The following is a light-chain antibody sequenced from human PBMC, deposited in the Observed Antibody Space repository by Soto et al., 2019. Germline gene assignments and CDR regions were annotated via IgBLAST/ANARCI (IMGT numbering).Light chain of an antibody. Sequence: QSALTQPRSVSGSPGQSVTISCTGTSSDVGGYNYVSWYQQHPGKAPKLMIYDVSKRPSGVPDRFSGSKSGNTASLTISGLQAEDEADYYCCSYAGSYKVVGGGTKVTVL. CDR2: DVS. CDR1: SSDVGGYNY. V-gene: IGLV2-11*01. J-gene: IGLJ2*01. CDR3: CSYAGSYKV.